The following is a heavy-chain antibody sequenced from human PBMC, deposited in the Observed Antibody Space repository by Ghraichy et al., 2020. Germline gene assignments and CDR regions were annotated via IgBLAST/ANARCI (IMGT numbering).Heavy chain of an antibody. V-gene: IGHV4-34*01. Sequence: SETLSLTCAVYGGSFSGYYWSWIRQPPGKGLEWIGEINHSGSTNYNPSLKSRVTISVDTSKNQFSLKLSSVTAADTAVYYCARDGSPVAAAGATWGQGTLVTVSS. CDR2: INHSGST. J-gene: IGHJ5*02. D-gene: IGHD6-13*01. CDR3: ARDGSPVAAAGAT. CDR1: GGSFSGYY.